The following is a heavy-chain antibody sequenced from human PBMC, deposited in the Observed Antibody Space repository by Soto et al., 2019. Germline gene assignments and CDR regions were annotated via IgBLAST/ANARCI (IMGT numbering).Heavy chain of an antibody. Sequence: GGSLRLSCAASGFTFSSYAMSWVRQAPGKGLEWVSAISGSGGSTYYADSVKGRFTISRDNSKNTLYLQMNSLRAEDTAVYYCAGRNLLHCSSGGCCSGTLSSVDVWGQGTTVTVSS. CDR3: AGRNLLHCSSGGCCSGTLSSVDV. V-gene: IGHV3-23*01. D-gene: IGHD2-15*01. J-gene: IGHJ6*02. CDR2: ISGSGGST. CDR1: GFTFSSYA.